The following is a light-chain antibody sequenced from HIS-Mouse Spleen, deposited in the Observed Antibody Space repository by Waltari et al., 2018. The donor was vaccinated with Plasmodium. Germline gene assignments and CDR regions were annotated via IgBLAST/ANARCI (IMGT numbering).Light chain of an antibody. CDR1: QSVSSY. CDR3: QQRSNWQWT. J-gene: IGKJ1*01. CDR2: DAS. Sequence: EIVLTQSPAPLYLSPGARATLSCRPSQSVSSYLAWDQQKPGQAPRLLIYDASNRATGIPARFSGSGSGTDFTLTISSLEPEDFAVYYCQQRSNWQWTFGQGTKVEIK. V-gene: IGKV3-11*01.